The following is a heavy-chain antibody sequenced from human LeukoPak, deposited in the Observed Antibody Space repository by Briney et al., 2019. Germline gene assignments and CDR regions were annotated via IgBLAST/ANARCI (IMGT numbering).Heavy chain of an antibody. J-gene: IGHJ4*02. V-gene: IGHV4-39*01. CDR2: ISYSGST. CDR3: ATHHGDRKFDC. CDR1: GGSISSSSYY. Sequence: PSETLSLTCTVSGGSISSSSYYWGWIRQPPGKGLEWIGSISYSGSTYYKPSLKSRVTISVDTSKNQFSLKLTSVTAADTAVYYCATHHGDRKFDCWGQGTLVTVSS. D-gene: IGHD4-17*01.